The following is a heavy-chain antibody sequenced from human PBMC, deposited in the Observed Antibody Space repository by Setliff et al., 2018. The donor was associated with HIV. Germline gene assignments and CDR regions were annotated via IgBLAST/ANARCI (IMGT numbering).Heavy chain of an antibody. CDR1: GYSISSGYY. Sequence: SETLSLTCTVSGYSISSGYYGGWIRQPPGKGLEWIGSLYHSGSTNYNPSLKSRVTISVDTSKNQFSLKLTSVTAADTAVYYCASRDTSRYFDDYWGQGTLVTVSS. CDR2: LYHSGST. J-gene: IGHJ4*02. V-gene: IGHV4-38-2*02. CDR3: ASRDTSRYFDDY. D-gene: IGHD3-22*01.